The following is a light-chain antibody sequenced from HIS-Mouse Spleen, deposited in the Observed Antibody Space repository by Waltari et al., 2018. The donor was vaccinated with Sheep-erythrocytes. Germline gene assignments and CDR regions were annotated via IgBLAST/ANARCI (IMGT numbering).Light chain of an antibody. CDR3: YSTDSSGNHRV. CDR1: ALPKKY. CDR2: EDS. J-gene: IGLJ1*01. Sequence: SYELTQPPSVSVSPGQTARITCSGDALPKKYAYWYQQKSGQAPVLVIYEDSKRPSGLPGRFSGSSSGTMATLTISGAQVEDEADYYCYSTDSSGNHRVFGTGTKVTVL. V-gene: IGLV3-10*01.